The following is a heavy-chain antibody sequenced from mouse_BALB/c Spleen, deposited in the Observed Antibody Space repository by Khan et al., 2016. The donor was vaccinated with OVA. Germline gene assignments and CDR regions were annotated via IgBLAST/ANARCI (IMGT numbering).Heavy chain of an antibody. CDR2: ISTHYGDA. J-gene: IGHJ3*01. V-gene: IGHV1S137*01. D-gene: IGHD2-10*02. CDR3: ARGRGEYRFAY. CDR1: GYTFTDYA. Sequence: QVRLQQSGAELVRPGVSVKISCKGSGYTFTDYAMHWVKQSHAKSLEWIGVISTHYGDASYNQKFKGKATMTVDKSSSTAYMELARLTSEDSAIYSCARGRGEYRFAYWGQGTLVTVSA.